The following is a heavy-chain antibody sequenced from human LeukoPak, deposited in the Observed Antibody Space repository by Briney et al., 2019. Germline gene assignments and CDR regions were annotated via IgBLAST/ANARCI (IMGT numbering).Heavy chain of an antibody. J-gene: IGHJ4*02. CDR3: ARGLSSTRRGSDY. D-gene: IGHD2-2*01. V-gene: IGHV4-59*01. CDR1: GDSISSYY. CDR2: IYYSGST. Sequence: SETLSLTCTVSGDSISSYYWSWIRQPPGKGLEWIGYIYYSGSTNYNPSLKSRVTISIDTSKNQFSLRLSSVAAADTAVYFCARGLSSTRRGSDYWGQGTLVTVSS.